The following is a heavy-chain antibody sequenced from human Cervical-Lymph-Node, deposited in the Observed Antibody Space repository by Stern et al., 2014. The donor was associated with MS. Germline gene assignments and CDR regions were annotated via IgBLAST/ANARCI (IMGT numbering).Heavy chain of an antibody. Sequence: VQLGQSGAEVKKPGSSGKVSCQVSGGTFSNHAINWVRQDPGQGLEWLGGITHRLSTTKYAQTFQDRVTITADESTSTVYMALSSLRSEDTAVYYCARVWERIATRPRYWYFDLWGRGTLVTVSS. CDR2: ITHRLSTT. CDR1: GGTFSNHA. CDR3: ARVWERIATRPRYWYFDL. V-gene: IGHV1-69*01. D-gene: IGHD6-6*01. J-gene: IGHJ2*01.